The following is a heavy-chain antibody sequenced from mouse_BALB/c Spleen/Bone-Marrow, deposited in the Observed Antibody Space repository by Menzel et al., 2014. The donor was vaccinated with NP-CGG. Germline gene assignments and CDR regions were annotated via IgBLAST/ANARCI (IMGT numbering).Heavy chain of an antibody. CDR3: ARGGNYAWFAY. V-gene: IGHV5-17*02. CDR2: ISSGSSTI. D-gene: IGHD2-1*01. J-gene: IGHJ3*01. CDR1: GFTFSSFG. Sequence: EVKLVESGAGLVQPGGSRKLSCAASGFTFSSFGMHWVRQAPEKGLEWVAYISSGSSTIYYADTVKGRFTISRDNPKNTLFLQMTSLRSEDTAMYYCARGGNYAWFAYWGQGTLVTVSA.